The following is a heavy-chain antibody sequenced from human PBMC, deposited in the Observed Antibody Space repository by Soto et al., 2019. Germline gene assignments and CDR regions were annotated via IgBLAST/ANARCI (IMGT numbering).Heavy chain of an antibody. CDR1: GGSISSSNW. CDR3: ARLQVLLWLGDSTPSYFDY. Sequence: SETLSLTCAVSGGSISSSNWWSWVRQPPGKGLEWIGEIYHSGSTNYNPSLKSRVTISVDKSKNQFSLKLSSVTAADTAVYYCARLQVLLWLGDSTPSYFDYWGQGTLVTVSS. V-gene: IGHV4-4*02. CDR2: IYHSGST. D-gene: IGHD3-10*01. J-gene: IGHJ4*02.